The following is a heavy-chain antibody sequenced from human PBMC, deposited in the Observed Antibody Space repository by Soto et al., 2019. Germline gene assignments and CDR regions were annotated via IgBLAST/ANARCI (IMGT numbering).Heavy chain of an antibody. V-gene: IGHV3-21*01. CDR2: ISSSSSYI. D-gene: IGHD3-10*01. J-gene: IGHJ5*02. Sequence: GGSLRLSCAASGFTFSSYSMNWVRQAPGKGLEWVSSISSSSSYIYYAYSVKGRFTISRDNAKNSLYLQMNSLRAEDTAVYYCARDADGSGSHNWFDPWGQGTLVTVSS. CDR3: ARDADGSGSHNWFDP. CDR1: GFTFSSYS.